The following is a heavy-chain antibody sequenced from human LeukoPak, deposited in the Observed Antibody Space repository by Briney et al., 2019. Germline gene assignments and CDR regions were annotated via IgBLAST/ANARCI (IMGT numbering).Heavy chain of an antibody. J-gene: IGHJ4*02. V-gene: IGHV1-18*01. CDR3: ARAGYDLLTLAPDPANDY. CDR1: GYTFTSYG. D-gene: IGHD3-9*01. Sequence: GASVKVSCKASGYTFTSYGFNWVRQAPGQGLEWMGWIIAYNGNTNYAQKLQGRVTMTTDTSTSTAYMELRSQRSDDTAVYYCARAGYDLLTLAPDPANDYWGQGTLVTVSS. CDR2: IIAYNGNT.